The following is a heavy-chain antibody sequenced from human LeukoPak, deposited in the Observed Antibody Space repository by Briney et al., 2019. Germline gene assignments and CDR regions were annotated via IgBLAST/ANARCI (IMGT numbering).Heavy chain of an antibody. Sequence: GASVKVSYKASGYTFTDCYLHWVRQAPGQGLEWMGWISAYNGNTNYAQKLQGRVAMTTDTSTSTAYMELRSLRSDDTAVYYCARSSDSSGYYVRVFDYWGQGTLVTVSS. CDR2: ISAYNGNT. D-gene: IGHD3-22*01. J-gene: IGHJ4*02. CDR3: ARSSDSSGYYVRVFDY. CDR1: GYTFTDCY. V-gene: IGHV1-18*04.